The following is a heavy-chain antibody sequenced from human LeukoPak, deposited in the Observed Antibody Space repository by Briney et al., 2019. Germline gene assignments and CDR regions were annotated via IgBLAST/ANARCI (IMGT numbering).Heavy chain of an antibody. CDR3: AAGGVGELSVY. CDR2: IVVGSGNT. CDR1: GFTFTSSA. J-gene: IGHJ4*02. Sequence: SVKVSCKASGFTFTSSAVQWVRQARGQRVEWIGWIVVGSGNTNYAQKFQERVTITRDMSTSTAYMELSSLRSEDTAVYYCAAGGVGELSVYWGQGTLVTVSS. V-gene: IGHV1-58*01. D-gene: IGHD3-10*01.